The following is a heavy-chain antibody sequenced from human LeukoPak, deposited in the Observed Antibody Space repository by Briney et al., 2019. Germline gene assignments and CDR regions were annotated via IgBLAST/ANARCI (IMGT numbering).Heavy chain of an antibody. J-gene: IGHJ5*02. Sequence: SETLSLTCAVYGGSFSGYYWSWIRQPPGKGLEWIGEINHSGSTNYNLSLKSRVTISVDTSKNQFSLKLSSVTAADTAVYYCASYKGAWGQGTLVTVSS. V-gene: IGHV4-34*01. CDR1: GGSFSGYY. CDR2: INHSGST. CDR3: ASYKGA. D-gene: IGHD3-10*01.